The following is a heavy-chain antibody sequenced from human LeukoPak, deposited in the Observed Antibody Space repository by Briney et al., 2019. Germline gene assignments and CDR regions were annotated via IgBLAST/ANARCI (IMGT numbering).Heavy chain of an antibody. CDR3: ARMQQLDLRFDY. J-gene: IGHJ4*02. CDR1: GFSFSSYW. CDR2: IKQDGSEK. D-gene: IGHD6-13*01. V-gene: IGHV3-7*01. Sequence: GGSLRLSCEGSGFSFSSYWMSWVRQAPGKGLEWVTNIKQDGSEKYYVDSVKGRFTISRDNAKNSLYLQMNSLRAEDTAVYYCARMQQLDLRFDYWGQGTLVTVSS.